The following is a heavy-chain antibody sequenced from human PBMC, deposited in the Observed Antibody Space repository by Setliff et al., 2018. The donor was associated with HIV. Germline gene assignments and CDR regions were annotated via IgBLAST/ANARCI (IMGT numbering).Heavy chain of an antibody. D-gene: IGHD3-16*02. J-gene: IGHJ4*02. CDR3: ARVPPLKAFGGVISLYYFDY. V-gene: IGHV4-31*03. CDR1: GGSISSGGYY. Sequence: SETLSLTCTVSGGSISSGGYYWSWTRQHPGKGLEWIGYIYYSGSTYYNPSLKSRVTISVDTSKNQFSLKLSSVTAADTAVYYCARVPPLKAFGGVISLYYFDYWGQGTLVTVSS. CDR2: IYYSGST.